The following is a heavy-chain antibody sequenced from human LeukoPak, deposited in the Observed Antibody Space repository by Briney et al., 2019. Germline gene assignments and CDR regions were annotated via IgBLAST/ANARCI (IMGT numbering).Heavy chain of an antibody. CDR1: GYTLTELS. J-gene: IGHJ5*02. CDR3: APSWGSSGWSSWFDP. D-gene: IGHD6-19*01. V-gene: IGHV1-24*01. Sequence: ASVKVSCKVSGYTLTELSMHWVRQAPGEGLEWMGGFDPEDGETIYAQKFQGRVTMTEDTSTDTAHMEVSSLRSEDTAVYYCAPSWGSSGWSSWFDPWGQGTLVTVSS. CDR2: FDPEDGET.